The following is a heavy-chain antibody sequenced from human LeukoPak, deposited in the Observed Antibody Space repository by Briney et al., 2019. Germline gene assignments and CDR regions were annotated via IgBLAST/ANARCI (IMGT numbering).Heavy chain of an antibody. CDR3: ARSPDLLAAFDI. V-gene: IGHV4-30-4*01. CDR2: IYYSGST. CDR1: GGSISSGDYY. Sequence: PSQTLSLTCTVSGGSISSGDYYWSWIRQPPGKGLEWIGYIYYSGSTYYNPSLKSRVTISVDTSKNQFSLKLSSVTAADTAVYYCARSPDLLAAFDIWGQGTMVTVSS. J-gene: IGHJ3*02.